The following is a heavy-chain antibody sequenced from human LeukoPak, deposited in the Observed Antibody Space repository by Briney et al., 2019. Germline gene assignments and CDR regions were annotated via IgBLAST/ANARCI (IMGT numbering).Heavy chain of an antibody. J-gene: IGHJ3*02. CDR3: ARDSRGEGAFDI. CDR1: GGSISSGSYY. Sequence: SETLSLTCTVSGGSISSGSYYWSWIRQPAGKGLEWVGRIYTSGSANYNPSLKSRLTISVDTSNKQFSLKLSSVTAADTAEYYCARDSRGEGAFDIWGQGTMVTVSS. CDR2: IYTSGSA. V-gene: IGHV4-61*02. D-gene: IGHD3-22*01.